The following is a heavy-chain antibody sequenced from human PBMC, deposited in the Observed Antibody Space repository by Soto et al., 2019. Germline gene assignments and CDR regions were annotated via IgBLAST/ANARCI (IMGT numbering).Heavy chain of an antibody. CDR1: GGSISSGGYY. D-gene: IGHD6-6*01. Sequence: SETLSLTCTVSGGSISSGGYYWSWIRQHPGKGLEWIRYINYSGSTNYNPSLKSRVTISVDTSKNQFSLKLSSVTAADTAVYYCARVPSSSSNLFYYYYYMDVRGKGTTVTVSS. CDR3: ARVPSSSSNLFYYYYYMDV. V-gene: IGHV4-31*03. J-gene: IGHJ6*03. CDR2: INYSGST.